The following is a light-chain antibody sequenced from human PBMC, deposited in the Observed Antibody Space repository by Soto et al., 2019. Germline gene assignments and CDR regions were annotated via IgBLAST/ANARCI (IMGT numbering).Light chain of an antibody. Sequence: IVMTQSPASLAVSLGERVTINCKSSQSVFSNSNNKNCLAWYQQKPGQPPRLLIYWASTRESGVPDRFSGSGSGTDFTLTISSLQAEDVAVYYCQHYYSIPWTFGQGTKVDIK. V-gene: IGKV4-1*01. CDR3: QHYYSIPWT. J-gene: IGKJ1*01. CDR2: WAS. CDR1: QSVFSNSNNKNC.